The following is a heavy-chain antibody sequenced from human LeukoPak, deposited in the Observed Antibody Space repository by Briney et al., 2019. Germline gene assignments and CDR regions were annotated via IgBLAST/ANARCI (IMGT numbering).Heavy chain of an antibody. CDR1: GDSIDSSNW. Sequence: SGTLSLTCAVSGDSIDSSNWWSWVRQPPGKGLEWIGSIYYSGSTYYNPSLKSRVTISVDTSKNQFSLKLSSVTAADTAVNYWSASAPTHL. CDR3: SASAPTHL. D-gene: IGHD3-3*01. V-gene: IGHV4-4*02. J-gene: IGHJ2*01. CDR2: IYYSGST.